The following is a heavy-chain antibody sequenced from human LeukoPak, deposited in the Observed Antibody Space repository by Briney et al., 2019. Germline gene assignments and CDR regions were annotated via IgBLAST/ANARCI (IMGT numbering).Heavy chain of an antibody. CDR3: ARGYCHDDTCYNGYKY. D-gene: IGHD2-15*01. V-gene: IGHV4-39*07. J-gene: IGHJ4*02. Sequence: SETLSLTCSVSGGSISSTGYYWGWIRQPPGKGLEWIGSIYYSGSAYYNPSLKSRVTISVDTSKSQFSLKLNSVTAADTAMYYCARGYCHDDTCYNGYKYWGQGTLVTVSS. CDR1: GGSISSTGYY. CDR2: IYYSGSA.